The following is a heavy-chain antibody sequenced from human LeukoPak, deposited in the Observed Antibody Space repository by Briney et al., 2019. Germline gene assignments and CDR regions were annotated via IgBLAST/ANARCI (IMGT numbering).Heavy chain of an antibody. Sequence: SGGSLRLSCAASGFTVSSNYMSWVRQAPGKGLEWVSVIYSGGSTYYADSVKGRFTISRDNSKNTLYLQMNSLSAEDTAVYYCASLAPSGYSYGQNLGYWGQGTLVTVSS. CDR2: IYSGGST. CDR1: GFTVSSNY. CDR3: ASLAPSGYSYGQNLGY. V-gene: IGHV3-66*01. J-gene: IGHJ4*02. D-gene: IGHD5-18*01.